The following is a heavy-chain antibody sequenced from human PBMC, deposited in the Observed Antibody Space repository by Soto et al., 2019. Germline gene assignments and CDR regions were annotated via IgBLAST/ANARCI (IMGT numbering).Heavy chain of an antibody. CDR3: AMGRVLWFGELLPNRFDP. CDR1: GXAFSSYA. Sequence: GSLRLSCAASGXAFSSYAMSWVRQAPGKGLELVSAISGSGGSTYYADSVKGRFTISRDNSKNTLYLQMNSLRAEDTAVYYCAMGRVLWFGELLPNRFDPWGQGTLVTVS. CDR2: ISGSGGST. J-gene: IGHJ5*02. D-gene: IGHD3-10*01. V-gene: IGHV3-23*01.